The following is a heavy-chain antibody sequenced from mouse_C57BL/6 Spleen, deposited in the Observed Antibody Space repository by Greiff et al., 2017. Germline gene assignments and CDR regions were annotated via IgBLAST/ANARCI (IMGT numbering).Heavy chain of an antibody. V-gene: IGHV1-52*01. D-gene: IGHD1-1*01. J-gene: IGHJ1*03. CDR3: ARPKAYGSSDWYFDV. CDR1: GYTFTSYW. CDR2: IDPSDSET. Sequence: QVQLQQPGAELVRPGSSVKLSCKASGYTFTSYWMHWVKQRPIQGLEWIGNIDPSDSETHYNQKFKDKATLTVDKSSSTAYMQLSSLTSEDSAVYYWARPKAYGSSDWYFDVWGTGTTVTVSS.